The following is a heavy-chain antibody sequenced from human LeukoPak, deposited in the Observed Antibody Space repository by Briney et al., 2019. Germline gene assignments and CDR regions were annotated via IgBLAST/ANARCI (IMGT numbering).Heavy chain of an antibody. CDR1: GFTFSDYY. CDR2: IKQDGSEK. Sequence: GGSLRLSCAASGFTFSDYYMSWVRQAPGKGLEWVANIKQDGSEKYYVDSVKGRFTISRDNAKNSLYLQMNSLRAEDTAVYYCARASAAHYGSSWFGDDYWGQGTLVTVSS. J-gene: IGHJ4*02. D-gene: IGHD6-13*01. V-gene: IGHV3-7*01. CDR3: ARASAAHYGSSWFGDDY.